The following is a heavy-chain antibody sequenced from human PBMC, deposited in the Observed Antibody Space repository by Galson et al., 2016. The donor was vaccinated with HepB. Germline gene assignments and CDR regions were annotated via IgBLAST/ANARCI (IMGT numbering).Heavy chain of an antibody. Sequence: TLSLTCAVSGGSISSGGYSWSWIRQPPGKGLEWIGYIFHRGSTYYNPSLKSRVTISVDRSKSQFSLNLSSVTAADTAVYYCARGLGGPTVTAYFEYWGQGTLVTVSS. CDR2: IFHRGST. D-gene: IGHD4-17*01. V-gene: IGHV4-30-2*01. J-gene: IGHJ4*02. CDR3: ARGLGGPTVTAYFEY. CDR1: GGSISSGGYS.